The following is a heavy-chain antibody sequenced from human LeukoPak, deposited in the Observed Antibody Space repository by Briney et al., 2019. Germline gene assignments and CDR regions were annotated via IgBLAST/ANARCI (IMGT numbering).Heavy chain of an antibody. CDR1: GFTFSTYA. J-gene: IGHJ4*02. D-gene: IGHD3-3*01. CDR2: ISYDGTNK. CDR3: AKDLLRFLETWYFDY. V-gene: IGHV3-30-3*01. Sequence: GGSLRLSCTASGFTFSTYAMHWVRQAPGKGLEWVAVISYDGTNKYYADSMKGRFTISRDNSKNTLYLQMNSLRAEDTAVYYCAKDLLRFLETWYFDYWGQGTLVTVSS.